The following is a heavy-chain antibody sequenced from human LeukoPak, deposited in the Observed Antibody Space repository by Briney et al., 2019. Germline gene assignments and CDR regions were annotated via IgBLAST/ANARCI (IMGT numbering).Heavy chain of an antibody. D-gene: IGHD4-17*01. CDR1: GFTFSSYW. CDR3: ARGYGDSRVHYYYGMDV. V-gene: IGHV3-74*01. J-gene: IGHJ6*02. Sequence: GGSLRLSCAASGFTFSSYWMHWVRQAPGKGLIWVSRIDDDGRSTNYADSVKDRFTISRDNAKNTLYLQMNSLRAEDTAVYYCARGYGDSRVHYYYGMDVWGQGTAVTVSS. CDR2: IDDDGRST.